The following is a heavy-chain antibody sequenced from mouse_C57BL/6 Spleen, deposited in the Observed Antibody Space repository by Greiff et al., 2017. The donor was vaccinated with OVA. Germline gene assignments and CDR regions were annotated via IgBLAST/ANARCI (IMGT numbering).Heavy chain of an antibody. CDR3: GRRRGTSGYLDD. CDR1: GYAFSSYW. CDR2: IYPGDGDT. D-gene: IGHD3-1*01. Sequence: QVQLQQSGAELVKPGASVKISCKASGYAFSSYWMNWVKQRPGKGLEWIGQIYPGDGDTNYNGKFKGKATLTADKSSSTAYMQLSSLTSEDSAVYFWGRRRGTSGYLDDWGQGTTLTVSS. V-gene: IGHV1-80*01. J-gene: IGHJ2*01.